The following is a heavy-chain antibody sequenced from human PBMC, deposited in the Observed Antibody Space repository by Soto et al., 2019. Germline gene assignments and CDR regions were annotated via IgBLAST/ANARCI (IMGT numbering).Heavy chain of an antibody. CDR1: GGSLSTFY. D-gene: IGHD2-2*01. CDR2: ISSSGST. V-gene: IGHV4-59*01. Sequence: QVQLQESAPGLVKPSETLSLTCTVAGGSLSTFYWSWIRQPPGKGLEWIGYISSSGSTNYSPTLRSRVTISVDTSKNQFSLKLHSVTAADTAFYYCARVVPPVHQAPSYSYYYMDVWGKGTTVTVSS. CDR3: ARVVPPVHQAPSYSYYYMDV. J-gene: IGHJ6*03.